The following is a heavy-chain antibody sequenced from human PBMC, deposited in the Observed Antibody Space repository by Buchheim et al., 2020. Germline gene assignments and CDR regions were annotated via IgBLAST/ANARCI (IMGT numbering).Heavy chain of an antibody. Sequence: QVQLVQSGAEVKKPGASVKVSCKASGYTFTSYYMHWVRQAPGQGLEWMGIINPSGGSTSYAQKFQGRVNMTRDTSTSTVYMELSSLRSEDTAVYYCARDLHYYDSSGYYFRYLFDYWGQGTL. CDR3: ARDLHYYDSSGYYFRYLFDY. V-gene: IGHV1-46*01. CDR1: GYTFTSYY. J-gene: IGHJ4*02. CDR2: INPSGGST. D-gene: IGHD3-22*01.